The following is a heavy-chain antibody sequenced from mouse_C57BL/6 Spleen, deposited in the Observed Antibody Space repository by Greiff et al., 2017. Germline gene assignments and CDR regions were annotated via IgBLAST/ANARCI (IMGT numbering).Heavy chain of an antibody. CDR2: ISNLAYSI. CDR1: GFTFSDYG. D-gene: IGHD2-10*02. CDR3: ARRYGNYAMDY. Sequence: EVQLVESGGGLVQPGGSLKLSCAASGFTFSDYGMAWVRQAPRKGPEWVAFISNLAYSIYYADTVTGRFTISRENAKNTLYLEMSSLRSEDTAMYYCARRYGNYAMDYWGQGTSVTVSS. V-gene: IGHV5-15*01. J-gene: IGHJ4*01.